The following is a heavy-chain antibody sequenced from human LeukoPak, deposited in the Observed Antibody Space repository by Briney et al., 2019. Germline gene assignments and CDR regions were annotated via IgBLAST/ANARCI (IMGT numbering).Heavy chain of an antibody. Sequence: ASVKVSCKASGYTFTGYYMHWVRQAPGQGLEWMGRINPNSGGTNYAQKFQGRVTMTRDTSISTAYMELSRLRSDDTAVYYCARDLGGGSGWYDYWGQGTLVTVSS. V-gene: IGHV1-2*06. CDR1: GYTFTGYY. J-gene: IGHJ4*02. D-gene: IGHD6-19*01. CDR2: INPNSGGT. CDR3: ARDLGGGSGWYDY.